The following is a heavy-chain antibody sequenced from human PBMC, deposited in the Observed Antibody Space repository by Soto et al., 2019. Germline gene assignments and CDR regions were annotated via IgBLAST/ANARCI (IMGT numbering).Heavy chain of an antibody. CDR1: GYTFTGYY. D-gene: IGHD3-10*01. J-gene: IGHJ6*02. Sequence: QVQLVQSGAEVKKPGASVKVSCKASGYTFTGYYMHWVRQAPGQELEWMGWINPNSGGTNYAQKFQGRVTMTRDTSISTAYMELSRLRSDDKAVYDCAREMVTMVRGVKRNYYGMDVWGQGTTVTVSS. CDR2: INPNSGGT. V-gene: IGHV1-2*02. CDR3: AREMVTMVRGVKRNYYGMDV.